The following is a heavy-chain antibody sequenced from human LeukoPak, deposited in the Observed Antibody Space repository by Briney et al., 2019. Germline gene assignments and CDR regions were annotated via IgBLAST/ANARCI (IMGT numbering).Heavy chain of an antibody. D-gene: IGHD1-26*01. CDR3: ARGGHSVSYYDFDY. V-gene: IGHV4-59*01. CDR1: GGSISSYY. CDR2: IYYSGST. J-gene: IGHJ4*02. Sequence: PSETLSLTCTVSGGSISSYYGSWIRQPPGKGLEWIGYIYYSGSTNYNPSLKSRVTISVDTSKNQFSLKLSSVTAADTAVYYCARGGHSVSYYDFDYWGQGTLVTVSS.